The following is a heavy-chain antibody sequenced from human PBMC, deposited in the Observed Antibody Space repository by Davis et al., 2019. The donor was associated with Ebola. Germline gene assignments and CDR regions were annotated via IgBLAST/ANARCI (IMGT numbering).Heavy chain of an antibody. V-gene: IGHV3-74*01. CDR2: INSDGSST. CDR1: GFTFSSYW. Sequence: HTGGSLRLSCAASGFTFSSYWMHWVRQAPGKGLVWVSRINSDGSSTSYADSVKGRFTISRDNAKNTLYLQMNSLRAEDTAVYYCAKTLNRYCSSCNPPKYYYYYGMDVWGQGTTVTVSS. CDR3: AKTLNRYCSSCNPPKYYYYYGMDV. D-gene: IGHD2-2*01. J-gene: IGHJ6*02.